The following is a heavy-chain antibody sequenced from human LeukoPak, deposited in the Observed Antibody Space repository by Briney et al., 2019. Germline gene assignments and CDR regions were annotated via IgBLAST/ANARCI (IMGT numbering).Heavy chain of an antibody. J-gene: IGHJ4*02. CDR1: GFTVSSNY. CDR3: ASSGSYRFDY. D-gene: IGHD1-26*01. V-gene: IGHV3-48*02. Sequence: GGSLRLSCVASGFTVSSNYMSWVRQAPGKGLEWVSHITASGTAMFYADSVKGRFTISRDNAKNSLYLQMNSLRDEDTAVYYCASSGSYRFDYWGQGTLVTVSS. CDR2: ITASGTAM.